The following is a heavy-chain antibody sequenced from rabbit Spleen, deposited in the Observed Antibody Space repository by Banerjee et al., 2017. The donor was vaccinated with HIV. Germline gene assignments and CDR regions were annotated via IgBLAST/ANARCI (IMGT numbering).Heavy chain of an antibody. CDR2: INAVTGKA. D-gene: IGHD4-2*01. CDR1: GVSFSGNSY. Sequence: QSLEESGGDLVKPEGSLTLTCIASGVSFSGNSYMCWVRQAPGKGLEWIACINAVTGKAVYASWAKGRFTFSKTSSTTATLQRTSLTVADTATYFCARDAAGREDFNLWGQGTLVTVS. CDR3: ARDAAGREDFNL. V-gene: IGHV1S40*01. J-gene: IGHJ4*01.